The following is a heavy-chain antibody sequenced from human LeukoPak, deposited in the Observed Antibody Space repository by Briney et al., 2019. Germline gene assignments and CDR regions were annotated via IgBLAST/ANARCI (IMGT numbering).Heavy chain of an antibody. CDR3: ARVGIAVAGYGYWYFDL. CDR1: GFIFSDYY. V-gene: IGHV3-11*01. Sequence: GGSLRLSCAASGFIFSDYYISWIRQAPGKGLEWVSYISSSGYTIYYADSVKGRFTISRDNAKNSLYLQMNSLRAEDTAVYYCARVGIAVAGYGYWYFDLWGRGALVTVSS. CDR2: ISSSGYTI. D-gene: IGHD6-19*01. J-gene: IGHJ2*01.